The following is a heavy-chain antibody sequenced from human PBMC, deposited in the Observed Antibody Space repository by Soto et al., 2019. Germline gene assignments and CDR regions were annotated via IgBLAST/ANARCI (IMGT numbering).Heavy chain of an antibody. CDR3: VKDGYSSGWSYYYYYMDV. J-gene: IGHJ6*03. D-gene: IGHD6-19*01. CDR1: GFTFSSYA. CDR2: ISSNGGST. V-gene: IGHV3-64D*09. Sequence: GGSLRLSCSASGFTFSSYAMHWVRQAPGKGLEYVSAISSNGGSTYYADSVKGRFTISRGNSKNTLYLQMSSLRAEDTAVYYCVKDGYSSGWSYYYYYMDVWGKGTTVTVSS.